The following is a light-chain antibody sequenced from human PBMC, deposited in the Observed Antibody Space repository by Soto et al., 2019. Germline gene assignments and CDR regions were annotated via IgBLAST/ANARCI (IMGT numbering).Light chain of an antibody. CDR1: QGISDY. Sequence: DIQLTQSPSFLSASVGDRVTISCRASQGISDYLAWYQQKPGKAPKLLIYGASTLQSGVPSRFSGSASGTEVTHASSSRQPEDCGTDCCQRVNAYPLTFGGGTKLEIK. J-gene: IGKJ4*01. V-gene: IGKV1-9*01. CDR2: GAS. CDR3: QRVNAYPLT.